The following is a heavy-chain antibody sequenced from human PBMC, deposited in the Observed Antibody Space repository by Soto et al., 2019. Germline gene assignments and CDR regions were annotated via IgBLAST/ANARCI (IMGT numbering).Heavy chain of an antibody. V-gene: IGHV3-7*01. Sequence: EVQLVESGGGLVQPGGSLRLSCAASGFTFHNYWMGWVRQTPDKGLEWVAHIKPDGSDKYYVDSVKGRFTISRDNAKNSLYLQMNSLRAEDTAVYYCARENYFDYWGQGSLVTVSS. CDR1: GFTFHNYW. J-gene: IGHJ4*02. CDR2: IKPDGSDK. CDR3: ARENYFDY.